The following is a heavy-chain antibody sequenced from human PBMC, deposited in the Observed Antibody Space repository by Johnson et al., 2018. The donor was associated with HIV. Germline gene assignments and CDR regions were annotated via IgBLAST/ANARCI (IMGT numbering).Heavy chain of an antibody. CDR3: ARGGLGFQNIHDPFDI. D-gene: IGHD1/OR15-1a*01. J-gene: IGHJ3*02. Sequence: VQLVESGGGLVQPGGSLRLSCAASGFTFSSYAMTWVRQAPGKGLEWVSAIGTAGDTYYPGSVKGRFTISRDNAKNSLYLQMNSLGADDTALYYCARGGLGFQNIHDPFDIWGRGTMVIVSS. V-gene: IGHV3-13*01. CDR2: IGTAGDT. CDR1: GFTFSSYA.